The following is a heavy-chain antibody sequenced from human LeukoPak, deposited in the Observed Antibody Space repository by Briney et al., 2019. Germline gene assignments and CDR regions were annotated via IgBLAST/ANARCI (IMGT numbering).Heavy chain of an antibody. V-gene: IGHV1-18*01. Sequence: ASVKVSCKASGYTFTSYGISWVRQAPGQGLEWMGWISAYNGNTNYAQKLQGRVTMTTDTSTSTAYMELRSLRSDDTAVYYCARVRVVPAAITHTGINWFDPWGQGTLVTVSS. CDR2: ISAYNGNT. CDR3: ARVRVVPAAITHTGINWFDP. J-gene: IGHJ5*02. D-gene: IGHD2-2*01. CDR1: GYTFTSYG.